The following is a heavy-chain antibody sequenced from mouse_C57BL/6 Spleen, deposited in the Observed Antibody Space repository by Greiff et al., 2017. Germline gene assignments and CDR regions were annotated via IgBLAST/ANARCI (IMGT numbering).Heavy chain of an antibody. CDR2: ISSGSSTI. V-gene: IGHV5-17*01. J-gene: IGHJ2*01. D-gene: IGHD4-1*01. CDR3: ARAGTWYFDY. CDR1: GFTFSDYG. Sequence: EVHLVESGGGLVKPGGSLKLSCAASGFTFSDYGMHWVRQAPEKGLEWVAYISSGSSTIYYADKVKGRFTISRDNAKNTLFLQMTSLRSEDTAMYYCARAGTWYFDYWGQGTTLTVSS.